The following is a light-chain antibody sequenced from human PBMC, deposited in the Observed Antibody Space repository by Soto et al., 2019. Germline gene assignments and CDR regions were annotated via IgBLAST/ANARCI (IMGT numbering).Light chain of an antibody. V-gene: IGKV1-12*02. CDR1: QSISSW. CDR2: AAS. J-gene: IGKJ3*01. CDR3: QQANSFPFT. Sequence: DIQMAQSPSSVSASVGDRVTITCRASQSISSWLSWYQQKPGKAPKLLIYAASTLQSGVPSRFSGSGSGTDFTLTISSLQPEDFATYYCQQANSFPFTFGPGTKVDIK.